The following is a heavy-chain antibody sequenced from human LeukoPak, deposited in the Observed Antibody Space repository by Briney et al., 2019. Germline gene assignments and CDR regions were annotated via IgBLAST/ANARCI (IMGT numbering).Heavy chain of an antibody. CDR2: FDPEDGET. J-gene: IGHJ4*02. CDR3: ATVTAYYDSSGYSFDY. CDR1: GYTLTELS. D-gene: IGHD3-22*01. Sequence: VASVKVSCKVSGYTLTELSMHWVRQAPGKGLEWMGGFDPEDGETIYAQKFQGRVTMTEDTSTDTAYMELSSLRPEDTAVYYCATVTAYYDSSGYSFDYWGQGTLVTVSS. V-gene: IGHV1-24*01.